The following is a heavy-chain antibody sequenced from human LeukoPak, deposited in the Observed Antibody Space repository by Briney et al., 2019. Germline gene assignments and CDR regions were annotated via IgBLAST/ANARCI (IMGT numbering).Heavy chain of an antibody. J-gene: IGHJ4*02. CDR1: GFTFNTYV. CDR2: ISFDGSNQ. V-gene: IGHV3-30*09. D-gene: IGHD3-22*01. Sequence: GGSLRLSCATSGFTFNTYVMHWVRQAPDKGLEWVAAISFDGSNQFYADSVKGRFAISRDNSKTTLYLQMNSLRAEDTAVYYCAKDRNPPPPYDTSGFPLDWGQGTLVTVSS. CDR3: AKDRNPPPPYDTSGFPLD.